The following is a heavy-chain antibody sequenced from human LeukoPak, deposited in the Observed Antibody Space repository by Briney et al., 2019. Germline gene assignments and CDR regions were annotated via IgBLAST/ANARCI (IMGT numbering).Heavy chain of an antibody. CDR2: IKSKTDGGTT. CDR1: GFTFSNAW. V-gene: IGHV3-15*01. Sequence: GGSLRHSCAASGFTFSNAWMSWVRQAPGKGLEWVGRIKSKTDGGTTDYAAPVKGRFTIPRDDSKKTLYLQMNSLKTEDTAVYYCTTDAAGYVKTLDYWGQGTLVTVSS. J-gene: IGHJ4*02. D-gene: IGHD3-10*02. CDR3: TTDAAGYVKTLDY.